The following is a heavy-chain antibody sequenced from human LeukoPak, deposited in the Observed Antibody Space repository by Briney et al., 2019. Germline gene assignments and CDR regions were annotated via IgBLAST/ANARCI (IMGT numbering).Heavy chain of an antibody. CDR3: AKDIAYYYDSSGPLFDN. V-gene: IGHV3-30*02. D-gene: IGHD3-22*01. J-gene: IGHJ4*02. Sequence: LTGGSLRLSCAASGFTFSSYGMHWVRQAPGKGLEWVAFIRYDGSNKYYADSVKGRFTISRDNSKNTLYLQMNSLRPEDTAVYYCAKDIAYYYDSSGPLFDNWGQGTLVTVSS. CDR2: IRYDGSNK. CDR1: GFTFSSYG.